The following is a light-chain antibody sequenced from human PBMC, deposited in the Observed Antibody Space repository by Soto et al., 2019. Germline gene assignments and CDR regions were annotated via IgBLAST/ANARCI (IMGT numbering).Light chain of an antibody. V-gene: IGKV3-20*01. J-gene: IGKJ4*01. CDR2: GAS. CDR1: QSVSSY. Sequence: EIVLTQSPATLSLSPGERANLSCRASQSVSSYLAWYQQKPGQAPRLLIYGASTRATGIPARFTGSGSGTDFTLTISRLEPEDFAVYYCQQYGSSPLTFGGGTKVDI. CDR3: QQYGSSPLT.